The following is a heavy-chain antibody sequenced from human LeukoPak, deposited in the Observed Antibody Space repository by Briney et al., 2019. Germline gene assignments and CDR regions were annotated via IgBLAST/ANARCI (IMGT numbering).Heavy chain of an antibody. D-gene: IGHD3-3*01. CDR2: ISSSSSTI. J-gene: IGHJ3*02. V-gene: IGHV3-48*01. CDR1: GFTFSSYS. CDR3: AREGAAYYDFWSGYYRAFDI. Sequence: AGGSLRLSCAASGFTFSSYSMNWVRQAPGKGLEWVSYISSSSSTIYYADSVKGRFTISRDNAKNSLYLQMNSLRAEDTAVYYCAREGAAYYDFWSGYYRAFDIWGQGTMVTVSS.